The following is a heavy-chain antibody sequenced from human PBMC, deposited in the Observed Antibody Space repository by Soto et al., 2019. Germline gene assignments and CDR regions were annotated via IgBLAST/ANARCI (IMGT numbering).Heavy chain of an antibody. J-gene: IGHJ6*02. V-gene: IGHV4-31*02. Sequence: QVQLQESGPGLVKPSQTLSLTCSVSGGSISSGGYYWSWIRQPPGKGLEWIGYIYYSANTHYNPSLKGRVSISADTSKNQFSLNLCSVTAADTAVYYCARSGGNSYYSGMDVWGQGTTVTVSS. CDR1: GGSISSGGYY. CDR2: IYYSANT. D-gene: IGHD3-10*01. CDR3: ARSGGNSYYSGMDV.